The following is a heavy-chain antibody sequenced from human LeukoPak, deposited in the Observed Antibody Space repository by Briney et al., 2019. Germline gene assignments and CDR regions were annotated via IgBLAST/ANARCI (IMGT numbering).Heavy chain of an antibody. Sequence: GGSLRLSCAASGFTFSSYSMNWVRQAPGKGLEWVSSISSSSSYVYYADSVKGRFTISRDNAKNSLYLQMNSLRAEDTAVYYCARDSEVLRFLEWSYYFDYWGQGTLVTVSS. D-gene: IGHD3-3*01. CDR2: ISSSSSYV. CDR3: ARDSEVLRFLEWSYYFDY. J-gene: IGHJ4*02. CDR1: GFTFSSYS. V-gene: IGHV3-21*01.